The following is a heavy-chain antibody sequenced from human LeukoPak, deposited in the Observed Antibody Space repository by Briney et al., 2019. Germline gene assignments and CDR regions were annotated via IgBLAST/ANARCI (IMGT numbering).Heavy chain of an antibody. CDR3: VRGGSGWYYFDY. V-gene: IGHV3-13*04. CDR1: GFTFTNYD. CDR2: IGIAGDT. Sequence: GGSLRLSCAASGFTFTNYDMHWVRQVTGKGPEWVSAIGIAGDTYYPGSVRGRFTISRENAKNSLYLQMNSLRGGDTAVYYCVRGGSGWYYFDYWGQGTLVTVSS. D-gene: IGHD6-19*01. J-gene: IGHJ4*02.